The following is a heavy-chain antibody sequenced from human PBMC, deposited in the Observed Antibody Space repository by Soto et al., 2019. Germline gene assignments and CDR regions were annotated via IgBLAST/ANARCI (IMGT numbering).Heavy chain of an antibody. J-gene: IGHJ5*02. CDR1: VFTFTNYA. CDR3: AKDARPSS. CDR2: VSESGGTRT. Sequence: GWSLRLSCASSVFTFTNYAMSWVRQAPGKGLEWVSTVSESGGTRTYYTDSVKGRFTISRDDSKNTVYLHMNSLRAEDTALYYCAKDARPSSWGQGTLVTVSS. V-gene: IGHV3-23*01.